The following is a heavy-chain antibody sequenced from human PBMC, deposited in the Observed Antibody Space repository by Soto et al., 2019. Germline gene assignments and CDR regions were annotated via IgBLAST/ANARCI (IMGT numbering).Heavy chain of an antibody. CDR3: ARGVGRSSWTSFDS. CDR1: GGSISSDY. CDR2: IYISENT. V-gene: IGHV4-4*07. J-gene: IGHJ4*02. D-gene: IGHD6-13*01. Sequence: QVQLQESGPGLVKPSETLSLTCTVSGGSISSDYWSWIRQPAGKGLEWIGRIYISENTHYNPSLRSRVSMSLDTSKNQLSLNPSSVTAADTAVYYCARGVGRSSWTSFDSWGQGTLVTVSA.